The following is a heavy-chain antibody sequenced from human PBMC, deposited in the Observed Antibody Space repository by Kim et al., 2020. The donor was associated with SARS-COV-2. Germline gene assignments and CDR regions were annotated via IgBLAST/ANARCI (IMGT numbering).Heavy chain of an antibody. CDR3: ANGGWYVYYGMDV. J-gene: IGHJ6*02. V-gene: IGHV3-23*01. Sequence: YADSVKGRFTISRDNSKNTLYLQMNSLRAEDTAVYYCANGGWYVYYGMDVWGQGTTVTVSS. D-gene: IGHD6-19*01.